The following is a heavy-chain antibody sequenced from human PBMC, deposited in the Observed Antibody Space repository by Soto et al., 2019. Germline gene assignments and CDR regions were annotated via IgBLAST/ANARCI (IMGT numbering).Heavy chain of an antibody. CDR3: ARASDTSGYYY. Sequence: RASVKVSCKVSGGAFKNYAISWVRQAPGQGLEWVGGILPVFDELNYAPKLQGRVTVTADEATSTAHLELGSLTSEDTAVYFCARASDTSGYYYWGQGTLVTVSS. J-gene: IGHJ4*02. D-gene: IGHD3-3*01. V-gene: IGHV1-69*13. CDR1: GGAFKNYA. CDR2: ILPVFDEL.